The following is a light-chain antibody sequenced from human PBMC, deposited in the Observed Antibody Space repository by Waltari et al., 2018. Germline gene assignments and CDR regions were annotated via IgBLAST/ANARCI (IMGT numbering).Light chain of an antibody. J-gene: IGLJ3*02. CDR3: VLYMGSGIWV. V-gene: IGLV8-61*01. CDR2: STN. CDR1: SGPVPTIYL. Sequence: QTVVTQEPSFSVPHGGSVTLTCGLSSGPVPTIYLPTWYQQTPGQAPRTLIYSTNTRSSGVPDRFSGSILGNKAALTITGAQADDESDYYCVLYMGSGIWVFGGGTKLTVL.